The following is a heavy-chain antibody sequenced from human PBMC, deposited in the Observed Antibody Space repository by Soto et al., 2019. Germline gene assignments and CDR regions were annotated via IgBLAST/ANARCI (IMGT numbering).Heavy chain of an antibody. CDR3: AKGRTYFDF. CDR2: ISDGDGDT. CDR1: GFTFSDYA. V-gene: IGHV3-23*01. Sequence: EVVLLQSGGDLVQPGGSLRLSCAASGFTFSDYAMTWVRQAPGKGLEWVSDISDGDGDTHYADSVRGRFVISRDNSNNTLFLEMNSLRAEDAAVYYCAKGRTYFDFWGQGSLVTVSS. J-gene: IGHJ4*02.